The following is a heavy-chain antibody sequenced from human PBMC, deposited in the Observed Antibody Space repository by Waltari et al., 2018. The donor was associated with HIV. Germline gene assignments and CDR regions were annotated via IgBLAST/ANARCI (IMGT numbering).Heavy chain of an antibody. CDR1: FIFNTYW. D-gene: IGHD2-15*01. V-gene: IGHV3-7*01. CDR2: IDQHASEK. CDR3: VRYCSGSTSYPEFDY. J-gene: IGHJ4*02. Sequence: FIFNTYWMSWVRQAPGKGLEWVANIDQHASEKYYVVSVKGRFTISRDNARNSLYLQMNSLGAEDTAVYYCVRYCSGSTSYPEFDYWGQGTLVTVSS.